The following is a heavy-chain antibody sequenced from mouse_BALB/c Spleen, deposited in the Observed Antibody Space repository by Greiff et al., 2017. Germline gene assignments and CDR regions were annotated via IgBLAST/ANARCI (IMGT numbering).Heavy chain of an antibody. CDR3: TRDSTNSDY. Sequence: EVQGVESGGGLVKPGGSLKLSCAASGFTFSSYTMSWVRQTPEKRLEWVATISSGGSYTYYPDSVKGRFTISRDNAKNTLYLQMSSLKSEDTAMYYCTRDSTNSDYWGQGTTLTVSS. CDR1: GFTFSSYT. V-gene: IGHV5-6-4*01. J-gene: IGHJ2*01. CDR2: ISSGGSYT.